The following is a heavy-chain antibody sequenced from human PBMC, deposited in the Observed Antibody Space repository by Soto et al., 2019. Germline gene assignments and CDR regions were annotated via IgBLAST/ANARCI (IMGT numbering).Heavy chain of an antibody. J-gene: IGHJ6*02. CDR1: GGTFSNYA. CDR2: IIPLSGTA. Sequence: QVQLVQSGAEVKKPGSSVNVSCKASGGTFSNYAISWVRQAPGQGLEWMGGIIPLSGTANYAQKFQGRVTITADDSTSTAYMELSSLRSEDTAVYYCASDYAVADTYYYGMDVWGQGTTVTVSS. D-gene: IGHD6-19*01. V-gene: IGHV1-69*01. CDR3: ASDYAVADTYYYGMDV.